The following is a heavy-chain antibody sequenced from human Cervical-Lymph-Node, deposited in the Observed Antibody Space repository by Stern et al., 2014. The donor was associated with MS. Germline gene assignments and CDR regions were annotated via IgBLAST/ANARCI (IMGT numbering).Heavy chain of an antibody. J-gene: IGHJ6*02. Sequence: QVQLQESGAEVKKPGASVKVSCKASGYTFTSYGINWVRQAPGQGLEWMGWISAYNGNTNYAQKLQGRITMTTDTSTSTAYMELRSLRSDDTAVYYCARDKMVYATHYYYYGMDVWGQGTTVTVSS. V-gene: IGHV1-18*01. CDR3: ARDKMVYATHYYYYGMDV. CDR1: GYTFTSYG. D-gene: IGHD2-8*01. CDR2: ISAYNGNT.